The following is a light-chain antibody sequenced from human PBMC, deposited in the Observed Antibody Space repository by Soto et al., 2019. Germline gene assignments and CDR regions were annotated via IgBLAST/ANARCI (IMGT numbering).Light chain of an antibody. V-gene: IGKV1-9*01. J-gene: IGKJ2*01. Sequence: DIQVTQSPSFLSASVGDRVTITCRASQGISNYLAWYQQKPGRAPKLLIYTASTLHSGVPSRFSGSGSGTEFTLTISSLQPEDFATYYCQEFNNYPRTFGQGTKLEIK. CDR3: QEFNNYPRT. CDR1: QGISNY. CDR2: TAS.